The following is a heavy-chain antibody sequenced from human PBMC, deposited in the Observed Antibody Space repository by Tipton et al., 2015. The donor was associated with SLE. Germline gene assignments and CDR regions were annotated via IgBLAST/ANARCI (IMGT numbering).Heavy chain of an antibody. J-gene: IGHJ6*03. CDR3: AREPVYYYYYMDV. CDR2: IDHSGSN. CDR1: GGSINSGDYY. V-gene: IGHV4-30-4*08. Sequence: TLSLTCTVSGGSINSGDYYWSWIRQPPGKGLEWIGYIDHSGSNYYTPSLKSRIIISVDTSKNQFSLKLSSVTAADTAVYYCAREPVYYYYYMDVWGKGTTVTVSS.